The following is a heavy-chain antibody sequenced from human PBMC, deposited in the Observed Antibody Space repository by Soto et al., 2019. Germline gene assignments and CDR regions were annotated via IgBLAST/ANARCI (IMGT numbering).Heavy chain of an antibody. D-gene: IGHD2-15*01. Sequence: ASETLSLTCTVSGGSISSYYWSWIRQPPGKGLEWIGYIYYSGSTNYNPSLKSRVTISVDTSKNQFSLKLSSVTAADTAVYYCARDCSGGSCYSGGFDPWGQGTLVTVSS. V-gene: IGHV4-59*01. CDR2: IYYSGST. CDR3: ARDCSGGSCYSGGFDP. CDR1: GGSISSYY. J-gene: IGHJ5*02.